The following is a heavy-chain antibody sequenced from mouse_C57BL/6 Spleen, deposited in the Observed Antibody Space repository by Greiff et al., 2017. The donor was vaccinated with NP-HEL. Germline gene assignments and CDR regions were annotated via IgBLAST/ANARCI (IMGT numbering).Heavy chain of an antibody. CDR3: AREGGGYDEDYYAMDY. CDR2: IPPNSGST. J-gene: IGHJ4*01. D-gene: IGHD2-2*01. V-gene: IGHV1-64*01. CDR1: GYTFTSYW. Sequence: VQLQQPGAELVKPGASVKLSCKASGYTFTSYWMHWVKQRPGQGLEWIGMIPPNSGSTNYNEKFKSKATLTVDKSSSTAYMQLSSLTSEDAAVYYCAREGGGYDEDYYAMDYWGQGTSVTVSS.